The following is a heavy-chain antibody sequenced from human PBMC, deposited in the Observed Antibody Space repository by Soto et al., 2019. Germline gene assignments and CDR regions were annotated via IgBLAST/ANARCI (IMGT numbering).Heavy chain of an antibody. CDR2: TYYSGST. CDR3: ARFNWYFDL. CDR1: GGSISSYY. J-gene: IGHJ2*01. Sequence: QVQLQESGPGLVKPSETLSLTCTVSGGSISSYYWSWIRQPPGKGLEWIGYTYYSGSTNYNHSLKSRVTIAVDTTKAQFFRKLSSVTAADTAVYYCARFNWYFDLWGRGTLVTVSS. V-gene: IGHV4-59*08.